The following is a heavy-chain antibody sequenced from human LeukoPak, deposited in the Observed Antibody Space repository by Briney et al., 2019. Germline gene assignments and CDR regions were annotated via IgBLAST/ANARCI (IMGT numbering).Heavy chain of an antibody. J-gene: IGHJ5*02. V-gene: IGHV4-61*02. CDR2: IYTSGST. Sequence: PSETLSLTCTVSGGSISSSSYYWGWIRQPAGKGLEWIGRIYTSGSTNYNPSLKSRVTMSVDTSKNQFSLKLSSVTAADTAVYYCASGGNWFDPWGQGTLVTVSS. CDR1: GGSISSSSYY. D-gene: IGHD3-16*01. CDR3: ASGGNWFDP.